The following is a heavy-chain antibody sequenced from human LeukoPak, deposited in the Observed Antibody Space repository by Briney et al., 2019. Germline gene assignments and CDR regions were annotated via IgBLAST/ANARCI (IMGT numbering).Heavy chain of an antibody. CDR2: INHSGST. J-gene: IGHJ4*02. Sequence: PSETLSLTCTVSGGSISSGGYYWTWIRQHPGKGLEWIGEINHSGSTNYNPSLKSRVTISVDTSKNQFSLKLSSVTAADTAVYYCARGGLMIVVEWNHQGFVYWGQGTLVTVSS. D-gene: IGHD3-22*01. V-gene: IGHV4-39*07. CDR1: GGSISSGGYY. CDR3: ARGGLMIVVEWNHQGFVY.